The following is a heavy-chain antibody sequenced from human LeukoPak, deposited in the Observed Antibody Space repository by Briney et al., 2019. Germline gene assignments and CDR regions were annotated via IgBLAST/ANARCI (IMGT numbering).Heavy chain of an antibody. CDR2: IYSAGNT. V-gene: IGHV3-53*05. J-gene: IGHJ6*03. D-gene: IGHD3-22*01. CDR1: GFTVSSNS. Sequence: PGGSLRLSCTVSGFTVSSNSMSWVRQAPGKGLEGVSFIYSAGNTHYSDSVKGRFTISRDNSKNTLYLQMNSLRAEDTAVYYCAKDGGNYYDTGGHYLMRSYMDVWGKGTTVTVSS. CDR3: AKDGGNYYDTGGHYLMRSYMDV.